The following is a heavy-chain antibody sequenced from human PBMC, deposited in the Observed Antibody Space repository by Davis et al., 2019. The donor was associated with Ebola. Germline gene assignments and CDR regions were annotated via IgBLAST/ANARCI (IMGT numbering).Heavy chain of an antibody. CDR1: GGSFSGYY. D-gene: IGHD3-10*01. CDR2: INHSGST. V-gene: IGHV4-34*01. J-gene: IGHJ6*02. Sequence: MPSETLSLTCAVYGGSFSGYYWSWIRLPPGKGLEWIGEINHSGSTNYNPSLKSRVTISVDTSKNQFSLKLGSVTAAETAVYYCARDLDYANYAGRDYYYGMDVWGQGTTVTVSS. CDR3: ARDLDYANYAGRDYYYGMDV.